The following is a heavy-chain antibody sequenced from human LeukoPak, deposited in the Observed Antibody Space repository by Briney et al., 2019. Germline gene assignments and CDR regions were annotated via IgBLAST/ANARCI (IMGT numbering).Heavy chain of an antibody. Sequence: PGRSLRLSCAASGFTFDDFAMHWVRHAPGKGLEWISVISWNSGSIGYADSVKGRFTISRDNAKNSLYLQMNSLRAEDTALYYCAKGTAAAGPYGMDVWGQGTTVTVSS. CDR2: ISWNSGSI. V-gene: IGHV3-9*01. J-gene: IGHJ6*02. CDR3: AKGTAAAGPYGMDV. CDR1: GFTFDDFA. D-gene: IGHD6-13*01.